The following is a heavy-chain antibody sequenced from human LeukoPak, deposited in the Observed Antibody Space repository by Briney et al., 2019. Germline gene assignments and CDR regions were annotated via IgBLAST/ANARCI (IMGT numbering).Heavy chain of an antibody. CDR3: AREVENTSGWYSHFDY. CDR2: ISTSSSYI. J-gene: IGHJ4*02. V-gene: IGHV3-21*01. D-gene: IGHD6-19*01. Sequence: GGSLRLSCAASGFSFSSYSMNWVRQAPGKGLEWVSSISTSSSYIDYADSVKGRFTISRDNAKNSLYLQMNSLRAEDTAVYYCAREVENTSGWYSHFDYWGQGTLVTVSS. CDR1: GFSFSSYS.